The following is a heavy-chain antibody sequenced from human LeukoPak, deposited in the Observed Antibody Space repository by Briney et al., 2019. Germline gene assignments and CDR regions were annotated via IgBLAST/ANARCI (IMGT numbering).Heavy chain of an antibody. V-gene: IGHV4-4*07. D-gene: IGHD1-26*01. J-gene: IGHJ5*02. CDR1: GGSISSYY. CDR2: IYASGSA. Sequence: SETLSLTCTVSGGSISSYYWSWIRQPAGKGLEWIGRIYASGSANYNPSLKSRVTMSVDTSKSQFSLKLISVTAADTAVYYCARDPRGIVGANHNWFDPWGQGTLVTVSS. CDR3: ARDPRGIVGANHNWFDP.